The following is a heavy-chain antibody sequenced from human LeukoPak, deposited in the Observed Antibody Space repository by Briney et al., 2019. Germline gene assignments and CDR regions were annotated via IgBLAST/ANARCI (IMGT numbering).Heavy chain of an antibody. V-gene: IGHV3-23*01. D-gene: IGHD3-3*01. CDR3: AKDLYYDFWSGYSCFDY. Sequence: PGGSLRLSCAASGFTLSSYAMSWVRQAPGKGLEWVSAISGSGGSTYYADSVKGRFTISRDNSKNTLYLQMNSLRAEDTAVYYCAKDLYYDFWSGYSCFDYWGQGTLVTVSS. CDR1: GFTLSSYA. CDR2: ISGSGGST. J-gene: IGHJ4*02.